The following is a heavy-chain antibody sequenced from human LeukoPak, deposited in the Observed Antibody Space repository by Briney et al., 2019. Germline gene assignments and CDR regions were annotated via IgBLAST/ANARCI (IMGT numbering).Heavy chain of an antibody. J-gene: IGHJ4*02. CDR1: GGSISSSDYY. D-gene: IGHD3-22*01. V-gene: IGHV4-39*01. Sequence: SETLSLTCTVSGGSISSSDYYWGWVRQPPGKGLEWIGSMYYSGSTYYNPSLKSRVTISVDTSKNQFSLKLTSVTAADTAVYYCARYHYYDSSGLGYWGQGTLVTVSS. CDR2: MYYSGST. CDR3: ARYHYYDSSGLGY.